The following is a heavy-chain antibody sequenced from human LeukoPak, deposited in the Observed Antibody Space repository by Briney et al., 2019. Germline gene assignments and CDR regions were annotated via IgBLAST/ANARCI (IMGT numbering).Heavy chain of an antibody. J-gene: IGHJ6*03. Sequence: PSETLSLTCTVSGGSISTYYWSWVRQPPGKGLEWIGYGYYSGSTDYIPSLKSRVTISVDTSKNQFSLKLTSVTAADTAVDYCVRSADRVIRGGPPYYYYYMDVWGKGTTVTVSS. D-gene: IGHD3-10*01. CDR1: GGSISTYY. V-gene: IGHV4-59*01. CDR3: VRSADRVIRGGPPYYYYYMDV. CDR2: GYYSGST.